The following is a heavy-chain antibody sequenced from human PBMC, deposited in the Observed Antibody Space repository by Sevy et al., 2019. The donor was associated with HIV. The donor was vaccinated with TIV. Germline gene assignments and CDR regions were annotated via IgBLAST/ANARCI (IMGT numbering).Heavy chain of an antibody. CDR2: INAGNGNT. J-gene: IGHJ6*03. D-gene: IGHD1-26*01. CDR1: GYTFTSYA. CDR3: ARGGVSWSYVRGNYYYYMDV. V-gene: IGHV1-3*01. Sequence: GSVKVSCKASGYTFTSYAMHWVRQAPGQRLEWMGWINAGNGNTKYSQKFQGRVTITRDRSASTAYMELSSLRSEDTAVYYCARGGVSWSYVRGNYYYYMDVWGKGTTVTVSS.